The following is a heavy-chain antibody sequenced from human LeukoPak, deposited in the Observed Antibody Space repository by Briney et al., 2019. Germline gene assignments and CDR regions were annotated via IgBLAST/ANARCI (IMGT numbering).Heavy chain of an antibody. CDR2: IYYSGST. CDR1: GGSISSGDYY. CDR3: ARVPDRGYYYYYMDV. J-gene: IGHJ6*03. V-gene: IGHV4-30-4*08. Sequence: SQTLSLTCTVSGGSISSGDYYWSWIRQPPGKGLEWSGYIYYSGSTYYNPSLKSRVTISVDTSKNQFSLKLSSVTAADTAVYYCARVPDRGYYYYYMDVWGKGTTVTVSS. D-gene: IGHD3-10*01.